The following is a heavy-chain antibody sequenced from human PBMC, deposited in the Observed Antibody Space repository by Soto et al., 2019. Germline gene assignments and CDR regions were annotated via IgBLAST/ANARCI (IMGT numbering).Heavy chain of an antibody. CDR2: MKDDGGDE. J-gene: IGHJ5*02. CDR3: AGGSGGISDA. CDR1: GFTFSPYC. D-gene: IGHD3-3*01. Sequence: EVQLVESGGGLVQPGGSLRLSCAASGFTFSPYCMSWVRQAPGKGLECVPIMKDDGGDEQYVEAVRGRFTISRDNAKKSLYLAMDSLRVEDTAVYYCAGGSGGISDAWGQGTLVTVSS. V-gene: IGHV3-7*05.